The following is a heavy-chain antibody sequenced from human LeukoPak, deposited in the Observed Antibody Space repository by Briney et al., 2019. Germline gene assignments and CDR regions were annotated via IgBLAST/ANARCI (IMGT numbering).Heavy chain of an antibody. J-gene: IGHJ4*02. Sequence: GGSLRLSCAASGFTFSNAWMSWVRQAPGKGLEWVSVLYSGGSTYCADSVKGRFTISRDNSKNTLYLQMNSLRAEDTAVYYCARAPRMVYFDYWGQGTLVTVSS. V-gene: IGHV3-53*01. CDR1: GFTFSNAW. D-gene: IGHD2-15*01. CDR3: ARAPRMVYFDY. CDR2: LYSGGST.